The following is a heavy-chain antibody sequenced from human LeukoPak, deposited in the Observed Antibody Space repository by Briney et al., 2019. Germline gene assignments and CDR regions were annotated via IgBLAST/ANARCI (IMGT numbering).Heavy chain of an antibody. J-gene: IGHJ3*02. CDR1: GFTFSSYW. CDR2: ISSSSSYI. V-gene: IGHV3-21*01. D-gene: IGHD6-13*01. Sequence: GGSLRLSCAASGFTFSSYWMSWVRQAPGKGLEWVSSISSSSSYIYYADSVKGRFTISRDNAKNSLYLQMNSLRAEDTAVYYCARVFTGIAAAGTSRAFDIWGQGTMVTVSS. CDR3: ARVFTGIAAAGTSRAFDI.